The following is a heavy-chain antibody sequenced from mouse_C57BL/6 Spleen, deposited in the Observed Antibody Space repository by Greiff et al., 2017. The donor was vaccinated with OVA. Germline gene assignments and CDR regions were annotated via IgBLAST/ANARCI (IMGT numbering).Heavy chain of an antibody. CDR2: IDPETGGT. Sequence: VKLQESGAELVRPGASVTLSCKASGYTFTDYEMHWVKQTPVHGLEWIGAIDPETGGTAYNQKFKGKAILTADKSSSTAYMELRSLTSEDSAVYYCTRERGWAWFAYWGQGTLVTVSA. CDR3: TRERGWAWFAY. V-gene: IGHV1-15*01. CDR1: GYTFTDYE. D-gene: IGHD2-3*01. J-gene: IGHJ3*01.